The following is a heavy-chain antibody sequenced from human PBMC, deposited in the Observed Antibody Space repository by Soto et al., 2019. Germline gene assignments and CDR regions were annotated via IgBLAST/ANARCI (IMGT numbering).Heavy chain of an antibody. D-gene: IGHD6-19*01. CDR2: IDPSDSYT. CDR3: ARNIVYSSGSYYYYGMDV. J-gene: IGHJ6*02. Sequence: GESLKISCKGSGYSFTSYWISWVRQMPGKGLEWMGRIDPSDSYTNYSPSFQGHVTISADKSISTAYLQWSSLKASDTAMYYCARNIVYSSGSYYYYGMDVWGQGTTVTVSS. V-gene: IGHV5-10-1*01. CDR1: GYSFTSYW.